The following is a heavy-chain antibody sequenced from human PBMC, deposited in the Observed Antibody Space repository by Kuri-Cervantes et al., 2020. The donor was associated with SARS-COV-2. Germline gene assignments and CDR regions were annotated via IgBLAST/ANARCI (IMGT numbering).Heavy chain of an antibody. V-gene: IGHV3-30*09. J-gene: IGHJ4*02. D-gene: IGHD3-3*01. CDR3: ASSPGLYGVVEY. CDR1: GLTFSTYA. CDR2: ISYDETNK. Sequence: GGSLRLSCATSGLTFSTYALHWVRQAPGKGLEWVAVISYDETNKYYADSVKGRFAISRDNSNNTLYLQMNNLRAEDTAVYYCASSPGLYGVVEYRGQGTVVTVSS.